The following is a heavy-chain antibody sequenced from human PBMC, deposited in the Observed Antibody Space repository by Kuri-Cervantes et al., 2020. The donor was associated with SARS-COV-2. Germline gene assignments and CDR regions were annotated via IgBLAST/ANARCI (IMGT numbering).Heavy chain of an antibody. CDR2: IWYDGSNK. D-gene: IGHD6-13*01. CDR3: ARGRYTNSWYYFDY. V-gene: IGHV3-33*01. Sequence: GGSLRLSCAASGFTFSSYGMHWVRQAPGKGLEWVAVIWYDGSNKYYADSVKGRFTISRDNSKNTLYLQMNSLRAEDTAVYYCARGRYTNSWYYFDYWGQGTLVTVSS. J-gene: IGHJ4*02. CDR1: GFTFSSYG.